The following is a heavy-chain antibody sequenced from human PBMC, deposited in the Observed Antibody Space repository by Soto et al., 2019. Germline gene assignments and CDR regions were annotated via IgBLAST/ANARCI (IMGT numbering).Heavy chain of an antibody. D-gene: IGHD4-17*01. CDR3: TTDGNYGGNSPLDY. V-gene: IGHV3-15*07. CDR1: GFTFSNAW. CDR2: IKSKTDGGTT. J-gene: IGHJ4*02. Sequence: GGSLRLSCAASGFTFSNAWMNWVRQAPGKGLEWVGRIKSKTDGGTTDYAAPVKGRFTISRDDSKNTLYLQMNSLKTEDTSVYYCTTDGNYGGNSPLDYWGQGTLVTVSS.